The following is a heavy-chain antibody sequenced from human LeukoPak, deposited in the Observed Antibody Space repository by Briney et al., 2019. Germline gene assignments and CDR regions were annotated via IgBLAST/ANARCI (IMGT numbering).Heavy chain of an antibody. Sequence: GGSLRLSCVASGLTFNSHSMSWVRQAPGMGLEWVSVVSTNGDVTFYADSVKGRFAISRDNSKNTIYLQMNSLRAEDTALYYCAKAAAAPGFDFWGQGTLVTVSS. D-gene: IGHD6-13*01. CDR1: GLTFNSHS. J-gene: IGHJ4*02. CDR3: AKAAAAPGFDF. V-gene: IGHV3-23*01. CDR2: VSTNGDVT.